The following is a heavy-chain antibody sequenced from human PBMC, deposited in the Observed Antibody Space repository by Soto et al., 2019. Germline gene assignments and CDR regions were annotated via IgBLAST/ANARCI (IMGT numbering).Heavy chain of an antibody. D-gene: IGHD2-15*01. CDR2: IIPIFGTA. V-gene: IGHV1-69*01. J-gene: IGHJ5*02. Sequence: QVQLVQSGAEVKKPGSSVKVSCKASGGTFSSYAISWVRQAPGQGLEWMGGIIPIFGTANYAQKFQGRVTITADESTSTAYMELSSLRSEDTAVYYCARDSGVVVDATWNWFDPWGQGTLVTVSS. CDR1: GGTFSSYA. CDR3: ARDSGVVVDATWNWFDP.